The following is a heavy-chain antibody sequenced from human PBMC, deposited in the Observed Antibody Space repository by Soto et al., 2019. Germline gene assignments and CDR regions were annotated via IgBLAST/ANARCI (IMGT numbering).Heavy chain of an antibody. Sequence: QVQLQEPGPGLVKPSQTLSLTCTVSGGSISSGGYYWSWIRQHPGKGLEWIGYIYYSGSTYYNPSLQSRVTISVDTSKNQFSLKLSSVTAADTAVYYCARVYGNEMATIDYWGQGTLVTVSS. CDR1: GGSISSGGYY. V-gene: IGHV4-31*03. D-gene: IGHD5-12*01. CDR3: ARVYGNEMATIDY. J-gene: IGHJ4*02. CDR2: IYYSGST.